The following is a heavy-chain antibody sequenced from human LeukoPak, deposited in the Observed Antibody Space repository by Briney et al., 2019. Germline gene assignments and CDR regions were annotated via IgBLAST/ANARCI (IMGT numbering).Heavy chain of an antibody. CDR1: GYTFTGYY. J-gene: IGHJ5*02. V-gene: IGHV1-2*02. Sequence: ASVKVSCKASGYTFTGYYMHWVRQAPGQGLEWMGWINPNSGGTNYAQKFQGRVTMTRDTSISTAYMELSRLRSDDTAVYYGARGSALGYYDSSGYYGDWFDPWGQGTLVTVSS. CDR2: INPNSGGT. D-gene: IGHD3-22*01. CDR3: ARGSALGYYDSSGYYGDWFDP.